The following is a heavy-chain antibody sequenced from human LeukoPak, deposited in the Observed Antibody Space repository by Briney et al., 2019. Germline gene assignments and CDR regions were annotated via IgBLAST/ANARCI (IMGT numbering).Heavy chain of an antibody. V-gene: IGHV3-48*01. CDR2: ITSSSSVI. CDR3: ARDLNWVFDY. Sequence: GGSLRLSCAASGFTFSSYSMNWVRQAPGKGLEWISYITSSSSVIKYADSVKGRFTISRDNAKNSLFLQMNSLRAEDTAVYYCARDLNWVFDYWGQGNLVAVSS. CDR1: GFTFSSYS. D-gene: IGHD7-27*01. J-gene: IGHJ4*02.